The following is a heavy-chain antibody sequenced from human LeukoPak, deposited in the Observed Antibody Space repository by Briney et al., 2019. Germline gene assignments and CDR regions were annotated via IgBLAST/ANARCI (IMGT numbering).Heavy chain of an antibody. CDR3: ARVCDILYYFDTSGDVGYLDP. CDR1: GGSISSANYY. D-gene: IGHD3-22*01. CDR2: IYYSGNT. J-gene: IGHJ5*02. V-gene: IGHV4-39*07. Sequence: KTSETLSLTCTVSGGSISSANYYWGWVRQPPGKGLEWIGNIYYSGNTYHNPSLKSRVTISVDMSKNHFSLKLTSVTAADTAVYYCARVCDILYYFDTSGDVGYLDPWGQGALVTVSS.